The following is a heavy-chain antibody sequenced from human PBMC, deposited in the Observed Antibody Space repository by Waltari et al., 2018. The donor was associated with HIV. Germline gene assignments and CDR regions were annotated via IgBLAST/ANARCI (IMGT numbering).Heavy chain of an antibody. D-gene: IGHD3-9*01. CDR1: GGSISSRNW. V-gene: IGHV4-4*02. CDR3: ARVSSLTGYYKALDY. Sequence: QVQLQDSGPGLVKPSGTLSLTCVVSGGSISSRNWWSWVRQPPGKGLEWIGEIYHSGSTNYNPSLKSRVTISVDKSKDKFTLKLRSVTAADTAVYFCARVSSLTGYYKALDYWGQGTLVTVSS. J-gene: IGHJ4*02. CDR2: IYHSGST.